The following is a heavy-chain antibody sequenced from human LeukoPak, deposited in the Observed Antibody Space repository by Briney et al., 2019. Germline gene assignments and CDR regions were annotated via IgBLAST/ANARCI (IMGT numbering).Heavy chain of an antibody. Sequence: GSSVKVSCKASGGTFISYAISWVRQAPGQGLERMGGIIPIFGTANYAQQFQGRVTITADRSTSTAYMELSSLRSEDMAVYYCARAELGYCSSTSCYAFDYWGQGTLVTVSS. D-gene: IGHD2-2*01. CDR2: IIPIFGTA. CDR3: ARAELGYCSSTSCYAFDY. CDR1: GGTFISYA. J-gene: IGHJ4*02. V-gene: IGHV1-69*06.